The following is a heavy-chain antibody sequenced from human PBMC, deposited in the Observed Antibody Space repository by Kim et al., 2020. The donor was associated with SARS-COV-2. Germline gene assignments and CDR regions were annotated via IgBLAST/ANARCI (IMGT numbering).Heavy chain of an antibody. V-gene: IGHV3-30*18. CDR1: GFTFSSYG. D-gene: IGHD3-16*01. CDR2: ISYDGSNK. Sequence: GGSLRLSCAASGFTFSSYGMHWVRQAPGKGLEWVAVISYDGSNKYYADSVKGRFTISRDNSKNTLYLQMNSLRAEDTAVYYCAKDFAQDWGQPTQFDPWGQGTLVTVSS. J-gene: IGHJ5*02. CDR3: AKDFAQDWGQPTQFDP.